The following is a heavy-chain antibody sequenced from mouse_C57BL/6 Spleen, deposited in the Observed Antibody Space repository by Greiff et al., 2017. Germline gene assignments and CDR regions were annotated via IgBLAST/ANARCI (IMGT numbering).Heavy chain of an antibody. J-gene: IGHJ4*01. CDR1: GYTFTSYA. CDR3: ARSKAITRYAMDY. D-gene: IGHD1-2*01. Sequence: QVQLKESGPELVKPGASVKLSCKASGYTFTSYAINWVKQRPGQGLEWIGWIYPRDGSTKYNEKFKGKATLTVDTSSSTAYMELHRLTSEDSAVYFCARSKAITRYAMDYWGQGTSVTVSS. V-gene: IGHV1-85*01. CDR2: IYPRDGST.